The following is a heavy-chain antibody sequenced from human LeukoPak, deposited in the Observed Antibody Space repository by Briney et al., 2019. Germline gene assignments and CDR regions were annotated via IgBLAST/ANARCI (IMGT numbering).Heavy chain of an antibody. CDR2: LSGSGGST. V-gene: IGHV3-23*01. D-gene: IGHD2-2*01. J-gene: IGHJ4*02. CDR1: GFTFSSYA. CDR3: AKGSWYQLLSGDY. Sequence: PGGSLRLSCAASGFTFSSYAMIWLRQAPGKGLEWVSALSGSGGSTYYADSVKGRFTISRDNSKNTLYLQMNSLRAEDTAVYYCAKGSWYQLLSGDYWGQGTLVTVSS.